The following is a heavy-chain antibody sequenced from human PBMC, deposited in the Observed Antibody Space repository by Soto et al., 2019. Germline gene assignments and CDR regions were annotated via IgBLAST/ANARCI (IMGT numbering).Heavy chain of an antibody. V-gene: IGHV5-51*01. J-gene: IGHJ5*02. CDR2: IYPRDSDT. CDR3: ARHWVTATPSGWFDP. D-gene: IGHD2-21*02. Sequence: GESLKISCKASGYRFSRYWIGWVRQMPGKGLEWMGIIYPRDSDTRYSPSFQGQVTISVDMSISTAYLQWSSLKASDTAIYYCARHWVTATPSGWFDPWGQGTLVTVSS. CDR1: GYRFSRYW.